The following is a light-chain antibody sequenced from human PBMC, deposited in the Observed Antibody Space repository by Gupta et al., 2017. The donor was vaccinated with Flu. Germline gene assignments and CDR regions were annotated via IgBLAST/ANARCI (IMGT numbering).Light chain of an antibody. Sequence: QFALTQPASVSGSPGQSITISCTGSSTDIGSYGYVSWYRQHPGKAPKLMIYEATSRPSGVSNRVSGSRSGNTASLTISGLQAEDEADYYCSAYTGSSTPYVFGSGTRVTVL. CDR3: SAYTGSSTPYV. V-gene: IGLV2-14*01. CDR2: EAT. J-gene: IGLJ1*01. CDR1: STDIGSYGY.